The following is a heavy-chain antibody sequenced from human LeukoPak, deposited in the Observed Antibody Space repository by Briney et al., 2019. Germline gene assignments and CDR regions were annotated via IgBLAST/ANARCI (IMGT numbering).Heavy chain of an antibody. CDR2: IIPIFGTA. V-gene: IGHV1-69*05. D-gene: IGHD5-18*01. J-gene: IGHJ4*02. CDR3: ARDYGYSYGYPGAY. Sequence: SVKVSCKASGGTSSSYAISWVRQAPGQGLEWMGRIIPIFGTANYAQKFQGRVTITTDESTSTAYMELSSLRFEDTAVYYCARDYGYSYGYPGAYWGQGTLVTVSS. CDR1: GGTSSSYA.